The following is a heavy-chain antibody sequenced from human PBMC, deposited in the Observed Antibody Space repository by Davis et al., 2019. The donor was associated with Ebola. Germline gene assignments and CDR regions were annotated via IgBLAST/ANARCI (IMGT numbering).Heavy chain of an antibody. CDR3: ARGPVLRRGLVYV. CDR1: GGSFSGYY. V-gene: IGHV4-34*01. D-gene: IGHD3/OR15-3a*01. CDR2: INHIGST. Sequence: MPGGSLRLSCAVYGGSFSGYYWSWIRQPPGKGLKWIGEINHIGSTNYNPSLKSRVTISLDTSKNQFSLKLSSVTAADTAVYYCARGPVLRRGLVYVWGQGTTVTVSS. J-gene: IGHJ6*02.